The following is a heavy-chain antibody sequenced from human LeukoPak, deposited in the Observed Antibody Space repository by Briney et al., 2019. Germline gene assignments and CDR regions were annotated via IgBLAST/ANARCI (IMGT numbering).Heavy chain of an antibody. D-gene: IGHD6-13*01. CDR2: IYPGDSDT. CDR3: ARQGRAAAGTFSYYYYMDV. V-gene: IGHV5-51*01. CDR1: GYSFTSYW. J-gene: IGHJ6*03. Sequence: GESLKISCKGSGYSFTSYWIGWVRQMPGKGLEWMGIIYPGDSDTRYSPSFQGQVTISADKSISTAYLQWSSLKASDTAMYYCARQGRAAAGTFSYYYYMDVWGKGTTVTVSS.